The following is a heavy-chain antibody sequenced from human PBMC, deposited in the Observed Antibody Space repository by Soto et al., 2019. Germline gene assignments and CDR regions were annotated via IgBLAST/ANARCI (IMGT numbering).Heavy chain of an antibody. Sequence: ASVKVSCKASGYTFTSYGISWVRQAPGQGLEWMGIINPSGGSTSYAQKFQGRVTMTRDTSTSTVYMELSSLRSEDTAVYYCARDLLPYYYDSSGYSGLDYWGQGTLVTVSS. D-gene: IGHD3-22*01. CDR1: GYTFTSYG. CDR2: INPSGGST. CDR3: ARDLLPYYYDSSGYSGLDY. J-gene: IGHJ4*02. V-gene: IGHV1-46*01.